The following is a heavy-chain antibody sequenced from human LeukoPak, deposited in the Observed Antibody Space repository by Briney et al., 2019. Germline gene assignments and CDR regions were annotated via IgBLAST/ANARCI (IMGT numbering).Heavy chain of an antibody. CDR2: ISSSGSSI. Sequence: GGSLRLSCAASGFTFSDDYMSWIRQAPGKGLEWVSYISSSGSSIYYGDSVKGRFTISRDNAKNSLYLQMNSLRADDTAMYYCARLKYTSSWHYFFDDWGQGTPVTVSS. V-gene: IGHV3-11*04. J-gene: IGHJ4*02. CDR1: GFTFSDDY. D-gene: IGHD6-13*01. CDR3: ARLKYTSSWHYFFDD.